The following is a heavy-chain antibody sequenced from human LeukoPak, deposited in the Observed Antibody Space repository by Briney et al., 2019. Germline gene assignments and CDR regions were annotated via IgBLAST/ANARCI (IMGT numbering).Heavy chain of an antibody. CDR2: IYYSGST. CDR1: GGSISSYY. J-gene: IGHJ4*02. D-gene: IGHD2-15*01. Sequence: SETLSLTCTVSGGSISSYYWSWIRQPPGKGLEWIGYIYYSGSTNYNPSLKSRVTISVDTSKNQFSLKLSSVTAADTAVYYCVRVPPYCSGGSCYGDWGQGTLVTVSS. V-gene: IGHV4-59*01. CDR3: VRVPPYCSGGSCYGD.